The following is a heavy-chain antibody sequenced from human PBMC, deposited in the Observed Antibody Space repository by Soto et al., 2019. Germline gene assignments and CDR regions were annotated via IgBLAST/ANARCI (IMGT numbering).Heavy chain of an antibody. D-gene: IGHD2-15*01. CDR1: GGSISSSNW. J-gene: IGHJ4*02. V-gene: IGHV4-4*02. Sequence: SETLSLTCAVSGGSISSSNWWSWVRQPPGKGLEWIGEIYHSGSTNYNPSLKSRVTISVDKSKNQFSLKLSSVTAADTAVYYCARGNRYCSGGSCYYFDYWGQGTLVTVSS. CDR2: IYHSGST. CDR3: ARGNRYCSGGSCYYFDY.